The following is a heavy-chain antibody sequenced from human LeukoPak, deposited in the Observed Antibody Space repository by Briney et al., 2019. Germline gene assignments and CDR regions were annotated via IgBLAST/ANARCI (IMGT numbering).Heavy chain of an antibody. CDR3: ARRQAAEIDP. J-gene: IGHJ5*02. Sequence: SETLSLTCAVYGGSFSGYYWSWIRQPPGKGLEWIGEINHSGSTYYNPSLKSRVAISVDTSKNQFSLKLSSVTAADTAVYYCARRQAAEIDPWGQGTLVTVSS. D-gene: IGHD6-13*01. CDR2: INHSGST. CDR1: GGSFSGYY. V-gene: IGHV4-34*01.